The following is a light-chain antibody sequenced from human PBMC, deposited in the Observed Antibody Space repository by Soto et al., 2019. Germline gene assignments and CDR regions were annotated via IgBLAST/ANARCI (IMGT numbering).Light chain of an antibody. Sequence: EIVLTQSPATLSLSPGERATLSCRASQSVSSYLAWYQQKPGQAPRLLIYDASNSAAGIPARFSGSGSGRDFTVTIGSLEPEDFAVYYCQQRSNGPPYTFGQGTKLEIK. CDR2: DAS. CDR1: QSVSSY. J-gene: IGKJ2*01. CDR3: QQRSNGPPYT. V-gene: IGKV3-11*02.